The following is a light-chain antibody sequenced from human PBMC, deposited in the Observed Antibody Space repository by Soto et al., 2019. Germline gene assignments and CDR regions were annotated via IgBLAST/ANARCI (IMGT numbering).Light chain of an antibody. CDR3: QVWDSSSDHHV. V-gene: IGLV3-21*02. CDR1: NIGSKS. J-gene: IGLJ1*01. CDR2: DVR. Sequence: SYDLTQPPSVSVAPGQTARITCGGNNIGSKSVHWYQQKPGQAPVLVVYDVRDRPSGIPERFSGSNSGNTATLTISRVEAGDEADYYCQVWDSSSDHHVFGTGTKVTVL.